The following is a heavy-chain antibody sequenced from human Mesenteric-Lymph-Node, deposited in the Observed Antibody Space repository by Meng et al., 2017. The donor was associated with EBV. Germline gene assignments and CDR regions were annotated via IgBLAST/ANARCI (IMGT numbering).Heavy chain of an antibody. CDR1: GGSISSSNW. CDR2: IYHSGST. J-gene: IGHJ4*02. V-gene: IGHV4-4*02. D-gene: IGHD6-19*01. Sequence: KESGLGLVRPSGPWSLTCAVSGGSISSSNWWSWVRQPPGKGLEWIGEIYHSGSTNYNPSLKSRVTISVDKSKNQFSLNLSSVTAADTAVYYCARVGQWLPIDYWGQGTLVTVS. CDR3: ARVGQWLPIDY.